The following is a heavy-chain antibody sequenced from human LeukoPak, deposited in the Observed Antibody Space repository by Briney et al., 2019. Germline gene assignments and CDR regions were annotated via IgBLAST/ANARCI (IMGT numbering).Heavy chain of an antibody. Sequence: PGGSLRLSCAASGFTFSSYAMSWVRQAPGKGLEWGSGISGSGGSTYYADSVKGRFTISRDNSKNTLYLQMSSLRAEDTAVYFCVRGYSFGPYGMDVWGQGTTVTVSS. CDR3: VRGYSFGPYGMDV. CDR2: ISGSGGST. D-gene: IGHD2-15*01. CDR1: GFTFSSYA. J-gene: IGHJ6*02. V-gene: IGHV3-23*01.